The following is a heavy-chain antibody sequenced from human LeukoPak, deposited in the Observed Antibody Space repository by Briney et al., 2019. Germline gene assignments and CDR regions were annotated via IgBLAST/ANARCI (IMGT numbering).Heavy chain of an antibody. CDR3: ARVGNGYSSSWYAWWFDP. Sequence: SETLSLTCTVSGGSISSYYWSWIRQPPGKGLEWIGYIYYSGSTNYNPSLKSRVTTSVDTSKNQFSLKLSSVTAADTAVYYCARVGNGYSSSWYAWWFDPWGQGTLVTVSS. J-gene: IGHJ5*02. D-gene: IGHD6-13*01. V-gene: IGHV4-59*01. CDR1: GGSISSYY. CDR2: IYYSGST.